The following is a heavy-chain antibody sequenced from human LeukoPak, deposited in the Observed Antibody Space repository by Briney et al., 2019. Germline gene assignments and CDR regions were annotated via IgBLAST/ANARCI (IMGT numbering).Heavy chain of an antibody. CDR3: ARSRKNWGFDHDAFDI. D-gene: IGHD7-27*01. CDR2: ISNSGRT. CDR1: GASFTGDY. V-gene: IGHV4-59*01. Sequence: SETLSLTCSISGASFTGDYWNWIRQPPGKGLEWIGFISNSGRTNYRSSLRSRVTISLDMSKNQFSLKLNSVTAEDTAVYYCARSRKNWGFDHDAFDIWGQGTMVTVSS. J-gene: IGHJ3*02.